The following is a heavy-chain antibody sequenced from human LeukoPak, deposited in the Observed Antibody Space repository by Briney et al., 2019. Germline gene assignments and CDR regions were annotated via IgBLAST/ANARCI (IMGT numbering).Heavy chain of an antibody. J-gene: IGHJ4*02. CDR3: ARAEGYSSSWYYFDY. D-gene: IGHD6-13*01. Sequence: ASVKVSCKASGYTFTSYGISWVRQAPGQGLEWMGWISAYNGNTNYAQKPQGRVTMTTDTSTSTAYMELRSLRSDDTAVYYCARAEGYSSSWYYFDYWGQGTLVTVSS. CDR1: GYTFTSYG. V-gene: IGHV1-18*01. CDR2: ISAYNGNT.